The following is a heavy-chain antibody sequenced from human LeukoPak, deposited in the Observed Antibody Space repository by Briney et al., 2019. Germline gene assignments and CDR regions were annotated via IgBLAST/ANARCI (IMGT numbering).Heavy chain of an antibody. V-gene: IGHV1-18*01. Sequence: ASVKVSCKASGYTFTSYGISWVRQAPGQGLEWMGWISAYNGNTNYAQKLQGRVTMTTDTSTSTAYMELRSLRSNDTAVYYCARWSDCSSTSCYIEYWGQGTLVTVSS. CDR2: ISAYNGNT. D-gene: IGHD2-2*02. CDR1: GYTFTSYG. CDR3: ARWSDCSSTSCYIEY. J-gene: IGHJ4*02.